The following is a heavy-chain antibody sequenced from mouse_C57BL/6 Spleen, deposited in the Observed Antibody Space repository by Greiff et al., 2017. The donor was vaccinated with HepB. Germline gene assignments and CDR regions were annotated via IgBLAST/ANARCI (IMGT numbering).Heavy chain of an antibody. J-gene: IGHJ2*01. V-gene: IGHV1-39*01. CDR1: GYSFTDYN. Sequence: VQLQQSGPELVKPGASVKISCKASGYSFTDYNMNWVKQSNGKSLEWIGAFNLNYGTTSYNQKFKGKATLTANPSSSTAYMQLNSLTSEDSAVYYWAKKGANDAVDYWGQGTTLTVSS. CDR2: FNLNYGTT. CDR3: AKKGANDAVDY.